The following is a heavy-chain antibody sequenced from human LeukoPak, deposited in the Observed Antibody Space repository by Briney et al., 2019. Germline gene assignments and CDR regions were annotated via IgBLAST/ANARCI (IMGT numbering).Heavy chain of an antibody. CDR3: TRYGSTRFDP. CDR2: IRYDGTDK. V-gene: IGHV3-33*08. CDR1: GFTFSSYW. D-gene: IGHD6-19*01. J-gene: IGHJ5*02. Sequence: PGGSLRLSCAASGFTFSSYWMSWVRQAPGKGLEWVAGIRYDGTDKHYADSVKGRFSISRDNSKNTLYLQMDSLRAEDTAVYYCTRYGSTRFDPWGQGTLVTVSS.